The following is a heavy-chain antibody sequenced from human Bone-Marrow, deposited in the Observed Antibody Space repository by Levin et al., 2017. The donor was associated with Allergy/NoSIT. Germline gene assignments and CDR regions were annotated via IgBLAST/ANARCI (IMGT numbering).Heavy chain of an antibody. D-gene: IGHD2-2*01. V-gene: IGHV1-2*02. CDR1: GYTFTGYY. J-gene: IGHJ4*02. CDR2: INPNSGGT. CDR3: ARPAPPGYCSSTSGYSFDY. Sequence: GESLKISCKASGYTFTGYYMHWVRQAPGQGLEWMGWINPNSGGTNYAQKFQGRVTMTRDTSISTAYMELSRLRSDDTAVYYCARPAPPGYCSSTSGYSFDYWGQGTLVTVSS.